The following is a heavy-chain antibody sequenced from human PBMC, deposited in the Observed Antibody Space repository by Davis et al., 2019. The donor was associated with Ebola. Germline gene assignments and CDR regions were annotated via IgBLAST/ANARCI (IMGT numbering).Heavy chain of an antibody. Sequence: PSETLSLTCTVYSGSFSGYYWNWIRQPPGKGLEWIGEINHSGSTNYNPSLKSRVTISVDTSKNQFSLKLSSVTAADTAVYYCARGLYYYGSGSYSIHFDYWGQGTLVTVSS. CDR2: INHSGST. J-gene: IGHJ4*02. D-gene: IGHD3-10*01. CDR1: SGSFSGYY. CDR3: ARGLYYYGSGSYSIHFDY. V-gene: IGHV4-34*01.